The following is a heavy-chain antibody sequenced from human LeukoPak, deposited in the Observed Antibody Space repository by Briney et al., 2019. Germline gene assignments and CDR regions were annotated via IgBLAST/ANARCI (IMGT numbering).Heavy chain of an antibody. CDR2: IYYSGST. CDR3: ARGVGTPFDY. D-gene: IGHD2-2*01. V-gene: IGHV4-59*01. CDR1: GGSISSYY. J-gene: IGHJ4*02. Sequence: PSETLSLTCTVSGGSISSYYWSWIRQPPGKGLEWIGYIYYSGSTNYNPSLKSRVTISVDTSKNQFSLKLSSVTAADTAVYYCARGVGTPFDYWGQGTLVTVSS.